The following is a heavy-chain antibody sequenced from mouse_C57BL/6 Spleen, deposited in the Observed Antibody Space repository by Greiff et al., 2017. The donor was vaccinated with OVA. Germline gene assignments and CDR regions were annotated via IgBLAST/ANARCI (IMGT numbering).Heavy chain of an antibody. Sequence: QVQLQQSGPELVKPGASVKISCKASGYSFTSYYIHWVKQRPGQGLEWIGWIYPGSGNTKYNEKFKGKATLTADTSSSTAYMQLSSLTSEDSAVYYGARGGLYGSRIGDFDYWGQGTTLTVSS. D-gene: IGHD1-1*01. CDR1: GYSFTSYY. CDR3: ARGGLYGSRIGDFDY. V-gene: IGHV1-66*01. J-gene: IGHJ2*01. CDR2: IYPGSGNT.